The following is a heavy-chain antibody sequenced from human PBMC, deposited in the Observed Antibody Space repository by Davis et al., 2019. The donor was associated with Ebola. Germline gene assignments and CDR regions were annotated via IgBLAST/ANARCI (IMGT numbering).Heavy chain of an antibody. CDR3: ARDTYYDYVWGTPFDY. CDR2: IMQDGSEK. V-gene: IGHV3-7*01. D-gene: IGHD3-16*01. CDR1: GLTLSSYW. J-gene: IGHJ4*02. Sequence: PRGSLRLSCAASGLTLSSYWTSCVRQAPGKGLEWVANIMQDGSEKYYVDSVKGRFTISRDNAKNSLYLQMNSLRAEDTAVYYCARDTYYDYVWGTPFDYWGQGTLVTVSS.